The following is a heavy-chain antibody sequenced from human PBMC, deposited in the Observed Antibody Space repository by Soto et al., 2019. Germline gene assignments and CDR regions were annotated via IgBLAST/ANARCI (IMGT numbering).Heavy chain of an antibody. V-gene: IGHV3-73*01. CDR2: IRSKSYNYAT. CDR1: GFTFSGSA. Sequence: GGSLRLSCAASGFTFSGSAMHWVRQASGKGLEWVGRIRSKSYNYATAYAASVQGRFTVSRDDLSNTAFLQMNSLKIEDTAVYYCTNGKSYWGQGIVVTVSS. D-gene: IGHD1-26*01. J-gene: IGHJ4*02. CDR3: TNGKSY.